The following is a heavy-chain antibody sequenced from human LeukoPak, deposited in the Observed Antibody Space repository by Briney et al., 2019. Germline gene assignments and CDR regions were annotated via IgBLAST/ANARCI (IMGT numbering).Heavy chain of an antibody. Sequence: SETLSLTCAVYGGSFSAFHWNWIRQSPAKGLEWLGEIKQSGTPRYNPSLQSRVTISVDKSKNQFSLNVRSVTAADTAVYYCASRPFLYGFRPYFDNWAQGTLVTVSS. J-gene: IGHJ4*02. CDR1: GGSFSAFH. CDR3: ASRPFLYGFRPYFDN. V-gene: IGHV4-34*01. CDR2: IKQSGTP. D-gene: IGHD3-10*01.